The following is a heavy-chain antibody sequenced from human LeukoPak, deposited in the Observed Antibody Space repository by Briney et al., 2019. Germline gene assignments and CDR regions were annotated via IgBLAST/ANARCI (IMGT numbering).Heavy chain of an antibody. CDR1: GGTFSSYA. J-gene: IGHJ3*02. D-gene: IGHD4-17*01. CDR3: ARSTYGDFLEGAFDI. V-gene: IGHV1-69*13. Sequence: SVKVSCKASGGTFSSYAISWVRQAPGQGLEWMGGIIPIFGTANYAQKFQGRVTITADESTSTDYMELSSLRSEDTAVYYCARSTYGDFLEGAFDIWGQGTMVTVSS. CDR2: IIPIFGTA.